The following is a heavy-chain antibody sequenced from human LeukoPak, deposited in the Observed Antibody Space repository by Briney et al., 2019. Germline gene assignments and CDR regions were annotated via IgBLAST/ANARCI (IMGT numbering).Heavy chain of an antibody. V-gene: IGHV4-59*01. J-gene: IGHJ4*03. D-gene: IGHD3-10*01. CDR2: VSSNEGT. Sequence: SETLSLTCTVSGDSIRNYYCGWVRQPPGKGVEGVGNVSSNEGTNYKPSLQSRVTILVDTSKNQFSLKLSCVTADDTAVYYCARVRSYYGSVTGKSDYFVYWGPGDLGTVSS. CDR3: ARVRSYYGSVTGKSDYFVY. CDR1: GDSIRNYY.